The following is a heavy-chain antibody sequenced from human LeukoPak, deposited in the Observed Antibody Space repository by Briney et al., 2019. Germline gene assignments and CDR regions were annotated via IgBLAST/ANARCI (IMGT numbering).Heavy chain of an antibody. CDR2: ISSSSSYI. J-gene: IGHJ4*02. V-gene: IGHV3-21*01. CDR1: GGSFSGYY. Sequence: ETLSLTCAVYGGSFSGYYWSWIRQPPGKGLEWVSSISSSSSYIYYADSVKGRFTISRDNAKNSLYLQMNSLRAEDTAVYYCARKDGTVDYWGQGTLVTVSS. CDR3: ARKDGTVDY.